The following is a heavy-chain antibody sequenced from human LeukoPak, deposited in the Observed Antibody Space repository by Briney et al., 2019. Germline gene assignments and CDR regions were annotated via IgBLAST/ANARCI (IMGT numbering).Heavy chain of an antibody. CDR2: IYSGGDT. J-gene: IGHJ4*02. V-gene: IGHV3-66*02. CDR1: GFTFSDSF. Sequence: GGSLRLSCAASGFTFSDSFMNWVRQAPGKGLEWVSVIYSGGDTHYADSVKGRFSISRDNSKNTLYLQMNSLRAEDTAVYYCASIPGPNYDFWSGYLDYWGQGTLVTVSS. D-gene: IGHD3-3*01. CDR3: ASIPGPNYDFWSGYLDY.